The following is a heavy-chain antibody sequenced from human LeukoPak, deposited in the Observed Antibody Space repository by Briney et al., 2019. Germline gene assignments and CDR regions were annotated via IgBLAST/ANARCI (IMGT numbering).Heavy chain of an antibody. CDR1: GYTFTSYD. D-gene: IGHD1-26*01. J-gene: IGHJ4*02. CDR3: ARGRGVGATTIGDY. CDR2: MNPNIGAP. Sequence: SVKLSCKASGYTFTSYDINGVRQTTGQGLEWMGWMNPNIGAPAYAQKLQGRVTMTWKTPITTAYIGLSSLRSQNRAGFYCARGRGVGATTIGDYWGEGPRVSVSS. V-gene: IGHV1-8*01.